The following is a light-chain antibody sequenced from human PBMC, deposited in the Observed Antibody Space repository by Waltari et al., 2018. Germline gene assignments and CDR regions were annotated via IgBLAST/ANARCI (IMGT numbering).Light chain of an antibody. CDR3: QHFVRLPAT. CDR2: GAS. V-gene: IGKV3-20*01. J-gene: IGKJ1*01. Sequence: EIVLTQSPGTLSLSPGERATLSCRASQSVGTYLAGYQQKPGQAPRLLIYGASSRATGIPDRFSVSGSGTDFSLTISRLEPEDFAVYYCQHFVRLPATFGQGTKVEIK. CDR1: QSVGTY.